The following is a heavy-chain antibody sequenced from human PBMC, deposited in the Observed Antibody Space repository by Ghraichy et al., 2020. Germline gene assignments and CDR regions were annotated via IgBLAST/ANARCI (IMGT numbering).Heavy chain of an antibody. CDR1: GFTFSSYE. D-gene: IGHD3-9*01. Sequence: GSLRLSCAASGFTFSSYEMNWVRQAPGKGLEWVSYISSSGITIYYADSVKGRFTISRDNAKNSLYLQMNSLRAEDTAVYYCARGRYFDWLLSNYYYYGMDVWGQGTTVTVSS. V-gene: IGHV3-48*03. CDR3: ARGRYFDWLLSNYYYYGMDV. J-gene: IGHJ6*02. CDR2: ISSSGITI.